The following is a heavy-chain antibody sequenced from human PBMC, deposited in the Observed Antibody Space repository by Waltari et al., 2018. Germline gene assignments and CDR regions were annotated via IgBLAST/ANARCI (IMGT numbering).Heavy chain of an antibody. Sequence: EVQLVESGGGLLQPGGSLRLSCAASGFTFSSSWIHWVGQPPGKGLVWVSRINPDCRTTNYADSVRVRFTSSRDNAHNTVYFEMNSLRAEDTAVYFCTRGGNYYFDYWGRGTLVTVSS. CDR2: INPDCRTT. V-gene: IGHV3-74*01. CDR3: TRGGNYYFDY. D-gene: IGHD5-12*01. CDR1: GFTFSSSW. J-gene: IGHJ4*02.